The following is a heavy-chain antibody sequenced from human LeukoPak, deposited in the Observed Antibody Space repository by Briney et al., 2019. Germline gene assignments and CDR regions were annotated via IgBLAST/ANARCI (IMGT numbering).Heavy chain of an antibody. CDR2: IWYDGSNK. CDR3: ARDDHYNYYYMDV. J-gene: IGHJ6*03. V-gene: IGHV3-33*01. Sequence: GRSLRLSCAASGFTFSSYGMHWVRQAPGKGLEWVAVIWYDGSNKYYVDSVKGRFTISRDNAENTLYLQMNSLGAEDTAVYYCARDDHYNYYYMDVWGKGTAVTVSS. CDR1: GFTFSSYG.